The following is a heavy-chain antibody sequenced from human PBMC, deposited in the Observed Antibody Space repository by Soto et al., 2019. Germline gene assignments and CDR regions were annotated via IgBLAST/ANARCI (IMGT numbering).Heavy chain of an antibody. Sequence: GGSLRLSCAASGFTVSSNYMSWVRQAPGKGLEWVSVIYSGGSTYYADSVKGRFTISRDNSKNTLYLQMNSLRAEDTAVYYCARDSPLGALRFDPWGQGTLVPVS. J-gene: IGHJ5*02. V-gene: IGHV3-66*01. CDR3: ARDSPLGALRFDP. CDR1: GFTVSSNY. D-gene: IGHD1-26*01. CDR2: IYSGGST.